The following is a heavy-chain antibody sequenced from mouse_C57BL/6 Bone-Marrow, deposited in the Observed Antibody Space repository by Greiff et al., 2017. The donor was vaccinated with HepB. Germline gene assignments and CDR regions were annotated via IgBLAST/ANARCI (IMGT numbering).Heavy chain of an antibody. J-gene: IGHJ1*03. CDR1: GFSLTSYG. Sequence: QVQLQQSGPGLVQPSQSLSITCTVSGFSLTSYGVHWVRQSPGKGLEWLGVIWRGGSTDYNAAFMSRLSITKDNSKSQVFFKMNSLQADDTAIYYCAKRGGLLGDWYVDVWGTGTTVTVSS. CDR2: IWRGGST. V-gene: IGHV2-5*01. D-gene: IGHD2-3*01. CDR3: AKRGGLLGDWYVDV.